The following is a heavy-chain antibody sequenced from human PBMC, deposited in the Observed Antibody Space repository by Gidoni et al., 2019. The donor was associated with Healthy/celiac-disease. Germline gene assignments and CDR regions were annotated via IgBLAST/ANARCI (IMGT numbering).Heavy chain of an antibody. CDR2: ISSSGSTI. D-gene: IGHD3-3*01. J-gene: IGHJ3*02. V-gene: IGHV3-48*03. CDR1: GFTFSSYE. Sequence: EVQLVESGGGLVQPGGSLRLSCAASGFTFSSYEMNWVRQAPGKGLEWVSYISSSGSTIYYADSVKGRFTISRDNAKNSLYLQMNSLRAEDTAVYYCATPFGVPGDAFDIWGQGTMVTVSS. CDR3: ATPFGVPGDAFDI.